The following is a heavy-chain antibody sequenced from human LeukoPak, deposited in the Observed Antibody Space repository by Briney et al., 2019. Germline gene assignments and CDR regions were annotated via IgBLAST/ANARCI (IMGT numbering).Heavy chain of an antibody. V-gene: IGHV4-59*08. CDR1: GGSIGSYY. J-gene: IGHJ4*02. Sequence: SETLSLTCTVSGGSIGSYYWSWIRQPPGKGLEWIGYIYNSENSNYNPSLKSRVTISVDTSKNQFSLKLSSVTAADTAVYYCARADYGGRFDYWGQGTLVTVSS. CDR2: IYNSENS. D-gene: IGHD4-23*01. CDR3: ARADYGGRFDY.